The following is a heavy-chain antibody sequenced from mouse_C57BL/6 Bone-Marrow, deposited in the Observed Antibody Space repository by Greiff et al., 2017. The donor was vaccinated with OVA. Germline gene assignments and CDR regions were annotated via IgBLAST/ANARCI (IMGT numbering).Heavy chain of an antibody. J-gene: IGHJ4*01. CDR1: GYAFSSSW. Sequence: QVQLQQSGPELVKPGASVKISCKASGYAFSSSWMDWVKQRPGKGLEWIGRIYPGDGDTNYNGKFKGKATLTADKSSSTAYMQLSSLTSEDSAVDCCAREDWDRAMDDWGQGTSVTVSS. V-gene: IGHV1-82*01. D-gene: IGHD4-1*01. CDR3: AREDWDRAMDD. CDR2: IYPGDGDT.